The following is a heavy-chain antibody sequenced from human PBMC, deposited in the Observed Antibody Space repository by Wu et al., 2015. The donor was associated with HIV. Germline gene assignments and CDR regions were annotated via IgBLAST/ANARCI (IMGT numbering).Heavy chain of an antibody. CDR3: ADHPATHVLLVVRELLVGT. Sequence: QVQLVQSGAEVKKPGASVKVSCKASGYTFTSYGISWVRQAPGQGLEWMGWISAYNGNTNYAQKLQGRVTMTTDTSTSTAYMELRSLRSDDTAVYYCADHPATHVLLVVRELLVGTGDQGTLVTVSS. D-gene: IGHD3-10*01. J-gene: IGHJ4*02. CDR2: ISAYNGNT. V-gene: IGHV1-18*01. CDR1: GYTFTSYG.